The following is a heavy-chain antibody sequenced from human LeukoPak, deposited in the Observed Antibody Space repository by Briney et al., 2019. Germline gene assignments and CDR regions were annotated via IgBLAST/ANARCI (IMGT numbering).Heavy chain of an antibody. CDR3: ARAAYGSGSYSYYYYYYYMDV. CDR2: MNPNSGNT. CDR1: GYTFTSYD. Sequence: ASVKVSCKASGYTFTSYDINWVRQATGQGLEWMGWMNPNSGNTGYAQKFQGRVTMTRNTSISTAYMELSSLRSEDTAVYYCARAAYGSGSYSYYYYYYYMDVWGKGTTVTISS. J-gene: IGHJ6*03. V-gene: IGHV1-8*01. D-gene: IGHD3-10*01.